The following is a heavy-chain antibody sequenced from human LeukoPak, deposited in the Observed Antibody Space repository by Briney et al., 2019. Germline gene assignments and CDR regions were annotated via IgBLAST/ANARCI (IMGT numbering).Heavy chain of an antibody. V-gene: IGHV3-23*01. Sequence: GGSLRLSCAASGFTFSSYAMSWVRQAPGKGLEWVSAISGGGCSTYYADSVKGRFTISRDNSKNTLYLQMNSLRAEDTAVYYCAKLSGVYFDYWGQGTLVTVSS. CDR2: ISGGGCST. D-gene: IGHD3-3*01. CDR3: AKLSGVYFDY. J-gene: IGHJ4*02. CDR1: GFTFSSYA.